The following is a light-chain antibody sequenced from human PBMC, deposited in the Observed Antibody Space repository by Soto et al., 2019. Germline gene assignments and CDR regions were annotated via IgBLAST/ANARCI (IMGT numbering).Light chain of an antibody. CDR1: QTVSTY. V-gene: IGKV1-39*01. J-gene: IGKJ1*01. CDR2: AAS. CDR3: KKTSSSPWT. Sequence: DILMTQSPSSLSAPIVDRDTISCRTSQTVSTYLNWYQHKPGRGPTLLIYAASSLQSGVPSRFSGSGSGTDFTLTIGSLQPEEFATYYCKKTSSSPWTVGKGTKVDIK.